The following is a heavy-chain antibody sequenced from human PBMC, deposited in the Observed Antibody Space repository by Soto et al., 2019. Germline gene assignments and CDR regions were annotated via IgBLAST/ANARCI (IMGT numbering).Heavy chain of an antibody. J-gene: IGHJ5*02. D-gene: IGHD3-22*01. CDR2: ISAYNGNT. CDR1: GYTFTSYG. CDR3: AREGDYYDSSGYSATNWFDP. Sequence: VQLVQSGAEVKKPGASVKVSCKASGYTFTSYGISWVRQAPGQGLEWMGWISAYNGNTNYAQKLQGRVTMTTDTSTSTAYMELRSLRSDDTAVYYCAREGDYYDSSGYSATNWFDPWGQGTLVTVSS. V-gene: IGHV1-18*01.